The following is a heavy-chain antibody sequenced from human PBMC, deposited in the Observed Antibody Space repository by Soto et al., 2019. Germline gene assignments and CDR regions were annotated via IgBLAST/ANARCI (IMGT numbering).Heavy chain of an antibody. J-gene: IGHJ6*02. CDR3: ARPFGSGYAMDV. D-gene: IGHD6-19*01. Sequence: PGESLKISCKGSGFNFPNHWIAWVRQMPGKGLECMGLIYPGDSDTRYSPSFEGQVTISANKSISTAFLQWSSLKASDTAMYYCARPFGSGYAMDVWGQGTTVTVSS. V-gene: IGHV5-51*01. CDR2: IYPGDSDT. CDR1: GFNFPNHW.